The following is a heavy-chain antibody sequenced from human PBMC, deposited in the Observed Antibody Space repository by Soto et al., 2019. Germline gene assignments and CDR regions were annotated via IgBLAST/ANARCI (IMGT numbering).Heavy chain of an antibody. CDR1: GFSFSDYQ. V-gene: IGHV3-48*03. J-gene: IGHJ4*02. D-gene: IGHD1-1*01. CDR3: ARENAGGTLDY. Sequence: XECLRLSGAASGFSFSDYQMNWVGQAPGKGLEWVAFISISGSSMDYATSVKGRFTISRDNTKKSLYLHMISLRAEDTAVYYCARENAGGTLDYCGLGALVTVSS. CDR2: ISISGSSM.